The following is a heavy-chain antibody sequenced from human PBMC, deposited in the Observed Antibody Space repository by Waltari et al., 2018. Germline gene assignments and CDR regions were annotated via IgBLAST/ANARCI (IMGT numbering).Heavy chain of an antibody. Sequence: EEQLLESGGGIVQTGDSLRLSCEASGFRFSNYWMNWVRQAQGKGPVWTTRISNDDISITYADSVKDRFTISRVNAKNTLYLQMKRLRAEDTAVYYCVRLAQRTYRSPVPGRHYYYVMDVWGQGTTVTVSS. CDR3: VRLAQRTYRSPVPGRHYYYVMDV. CDR1: GFRFSNYW. V-gene: IGHV3-74*03. CDR2: ISNDDISI. J-gene: IGHJ6*02. D-gene: IGHD3-10*01.